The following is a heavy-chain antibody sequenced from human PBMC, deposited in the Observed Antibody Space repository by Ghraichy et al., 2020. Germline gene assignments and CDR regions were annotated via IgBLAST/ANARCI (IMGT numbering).Heavy chain of an antibody. CDR3: ARDHPDYYGSGSRVYYYYYMDV. CDR2: IYYSGST. J-gene: IGHJ6*03. D-gene: IGHD3-10*01. CDR1: GGSITSYY. Sequence: SQTISLTCTVSGGSITSYYWSWIRQPPGKGLEWIGYIYYSGSTNYNPSLKSRVTIPVDTSKNQFSLKLSSVTAADTAVYYCARDHPDYYGSGSRVYYYYYMDVWGKGTTVTVSS. V-gene: IGHV4-59*01.